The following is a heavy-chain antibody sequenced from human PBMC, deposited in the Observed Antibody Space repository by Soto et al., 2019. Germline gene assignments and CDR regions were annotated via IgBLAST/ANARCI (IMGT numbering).Heavy chain of an antibody. CDR3: TRDRGYSSGWYAFDI. CDR2: IYSGDRT. D-gene: IGHD6-19*01. J-gene: IGHJ3*02. Sequence: GGSLRLSCAASGFTVSSNYMSWVRQAPGKGLEWVSVIYSGDRTYYAYSVKGRFTISRDNSKNTLYLQMNSLRAEDTAVYCCTRDRGYSSGWYAFDIWGQGTMVTVSS. CDR1: GFTVSSNY. V-gene: IGHV3-66*02.